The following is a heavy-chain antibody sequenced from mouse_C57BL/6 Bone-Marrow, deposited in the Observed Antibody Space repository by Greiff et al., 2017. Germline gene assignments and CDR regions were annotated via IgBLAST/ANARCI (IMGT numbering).Heavy chain of an antibody. J-gene: IGHJ4*01. CDR2: ISSGGDYI. CDR3: ARGAYYGGFYYYAMDY. D-gene: IGHD1-1*02. Sequence: EVKLVESGEGLVKPGGSLKLSCAASGFTFSSYAMSWVRQTPEQRLEWVAYISSGGDYIYYADTVKGRFTISRDNARNTLYLQLSSLKSEDTAMYYYARGAYYGGFYYYAMDYGGQGTSVTVSS. CDR1: GFTFSSYA. V-gene: IGHV5S21*01.